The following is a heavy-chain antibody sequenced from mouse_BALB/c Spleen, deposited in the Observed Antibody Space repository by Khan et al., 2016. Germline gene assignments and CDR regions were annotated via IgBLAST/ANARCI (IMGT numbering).Heavy chain of an antibody. V-gene: IGHV3-1*02. CDR1: GFSITSDYS. D-gene: IGHD1-1*01. CDR2: LHYSGST. Sequence: EVQLQESGPDLVKPSQSLSLTCTVTGFSITSDYSWHWIRQFPGNKLEWMGYLHYSGSTNYNPSLKSRISITRDTSNNKFFLQLNSVTTEDPATFYCARYYYGGAPWFAYWGQGTLVTVSA. CDR3: ARYYYGGAPWFAY. J-gene: IGHJ3*01.